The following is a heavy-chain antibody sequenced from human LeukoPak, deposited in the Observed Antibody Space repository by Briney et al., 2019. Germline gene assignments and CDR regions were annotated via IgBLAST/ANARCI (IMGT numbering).Heavy chain of an antibody. Sequence: ASVKVSCKVSGYTLTELSMHWVRQAPGKGLEWMGGFDPEDGETIYAQKFQGRVTMTEDTSTDTAYMELSSLRSEDTAVYYCATGDHISSRRPAGFDPWGQGTLVTVSS. V-gene: IGHV1-24*01. D-gene: IGHD2-21*01. CDR3: ATGDHISSRRPAGFDP. CDR2: FDPEDGET. J-gene: IGHJ5*02. CDR1: GYTLTELS.